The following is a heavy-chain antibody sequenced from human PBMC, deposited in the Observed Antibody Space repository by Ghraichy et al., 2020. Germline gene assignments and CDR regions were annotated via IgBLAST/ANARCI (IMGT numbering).Heavy chain of an antibody. V-gene: IGHV3-23*01. J-gene: IGHJ4*02. CDR3: AKGSSSDYEFWSPYYYFDY. CDR2: ISGSGGSA. Sequence: GGSLRLSCAASGFTFSSYAMSWVRQAPGKGLQWVSAISGSGGSAYYVDSVKGRFTISRDNSKNTVYLQINSLRVEDTVVYYCAKGSSSDYEFWSPYYYFDYWGQGTLVTVSS. CDR1: GFTFSSYA. D-gene: IGHD3-3*01.